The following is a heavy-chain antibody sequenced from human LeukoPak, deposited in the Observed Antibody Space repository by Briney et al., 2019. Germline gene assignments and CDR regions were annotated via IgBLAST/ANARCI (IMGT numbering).Heavy chain of an antibody. CDR3: ARGIAALDAFDI. J-gene: IGHJ3*02. CDR1: GGSISSHNYF. Sequence: SETLSLTCTVSGGSISSHNYFWAWVRQPPGNGLECIGTMFYTGSTYYNPSLKSRVTISVDTSKNQFSLKLSSVTAADTAVYYCARGIAALDAFDIWGQGTMVTVSS. CDR2: MFYTGST. V-gene: IGHV4-39*01. D-gene: IGHD6-13*01.